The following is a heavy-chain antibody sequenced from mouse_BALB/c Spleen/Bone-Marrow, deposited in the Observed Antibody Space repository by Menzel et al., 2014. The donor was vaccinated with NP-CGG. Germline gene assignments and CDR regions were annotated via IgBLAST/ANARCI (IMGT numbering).Heavy chain of an antibody. J-gene: IGHJ1*01. CDR2: IRNKANGYTT. Sequence: EVNLVESGGGLVQPGGSLRLSCATSGFTFTDYYMSWVRQTPGKALEWLGFIRNKANGYTTDYSVSVKGRFTISRDNSQSILYLQMNTLRAEDSATYYGARDENYDIYWYFDVWGAGTTVTVSS. CDR1: GFTFTDYY. V-gene: IGHV7-3*02. CDR3: ARDENYDIYWYFDV. D-gene: IGHD1-1*01.